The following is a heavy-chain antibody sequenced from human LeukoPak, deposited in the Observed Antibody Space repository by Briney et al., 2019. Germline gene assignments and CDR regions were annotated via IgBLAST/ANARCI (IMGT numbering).Heavy chain of an antibody. V-gene: IGHV4-59*01. Sequence: SETLSLTCTVSGGSISSYYWSWIRQPPGKGLEWIGYIYYSGSTNYNPSLKSRVTISVDTSKNQFSLKLSSVTAADTAVYYCARTGYSSGWYHYYYYMDVWGKGTAVTISS. J-gene: IGHJ6*03. CDR1: GGSISSYY. D-gene: IGHD6-19*01. CDR2: IYYSGST. CDR3: ARTGYSSGWYHYYYYMDV.